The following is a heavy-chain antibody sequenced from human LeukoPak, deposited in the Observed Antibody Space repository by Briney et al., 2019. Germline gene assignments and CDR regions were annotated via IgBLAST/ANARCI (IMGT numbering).Heavy chain of an antibody. Sequence: ASVKVSCKASGGSFSSYAISWVRQAPGQGLEWMGGIIPIFGTANYAQKFQGRVTITADESTSTAYMELSSLRSVDTAVYYCARGMDYGDYWPGAIHYYYYGMDVWGQGTTVTVSS. CDR1: GGSFSSYA. J-gene: IGHJ6*02. D-gene: IGHD4-17*01. CDR2: IIPIFGTA. CDR3: ARGMDYGDYWPGAIHYYYYGMDV. V-gene: IGHV1-69*13.